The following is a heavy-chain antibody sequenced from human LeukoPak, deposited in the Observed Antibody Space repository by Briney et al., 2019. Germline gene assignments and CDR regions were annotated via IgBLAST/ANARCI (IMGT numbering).Heavy chain of an antibody. CDR1: GFTFSSYS. CDR3: ARDAVVRGYFDY. D-gene: IGHD3-10*01. V-gene: IGHV3-48*01. J-gene: IGHJ4*02. Sequence: GGSLRLSCAASGFTFSSYSMNWVRQAPGKGLEWVSYISSSSTIYYADSVKGRFTISRDNAKNSLYLQMNCLRAEDTAVYYCARDAVVRGYFDYWGQGTLVTVSS. CDR2: ISSSSTI.